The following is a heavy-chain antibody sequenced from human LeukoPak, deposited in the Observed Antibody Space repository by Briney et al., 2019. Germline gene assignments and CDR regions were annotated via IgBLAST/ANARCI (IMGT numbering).Heavy chain of an antibody. Sequence: SQTLSLTCTVSGGSISSGDYYWSWIRQPPGKGLEWIGYIYYSGSTYYNPSLKSRVTISVDTSKNQFSLKLSSVTAADTAVYYCARVFVVVVAAKVIRLGYFDYWGQGTLVTVSS. CDR1: GGSISSGDYY. V-gene: IGHV4-30-4*01. J-gene: IGHJ4*02. D-gene: IGHD2-15*01. CDR2: IYYSGST. CDR3: ARVFVVVVAAKVIRLGYFDY.